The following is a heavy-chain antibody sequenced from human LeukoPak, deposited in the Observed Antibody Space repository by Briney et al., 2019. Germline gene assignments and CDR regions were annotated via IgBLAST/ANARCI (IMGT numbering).Heavy chain of an antibody. CDR2: IYTSGST. J-gene: IGHJ4*02. D-gene: IGHD6-19*01. CDR3: AGHDPDRSGWYRY. CDR1: GGSISSGSYY. Sequence: TSETLSLTCTVSGGSISSGSYYWSWIRQPAGKGLEWIGRIYTSGSTNYNPSLKSRVTISVDTSKNQSSLKLSSVTAADTAVYYCAGHDPDRSGWYRYWGQGTLVTVSS. V-gene: IGHV4-61*02.